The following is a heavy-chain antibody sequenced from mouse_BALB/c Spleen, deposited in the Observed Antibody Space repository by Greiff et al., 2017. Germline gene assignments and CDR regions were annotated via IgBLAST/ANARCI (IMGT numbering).Heavy chain of an antibody. CDR3: ARKPYYGFDY. V-gene: IGHV3-2*02. CDR1: GYSITSDYA. CDR2: ISYSGST. J-gene: IGHJ2*01. D-gene: IGHD2-10*01. Sequence: EVKLMESGPGLVKPSQSLSLTCTVTGYSITSDYAWNWIRQFPGNKLEWMGYISYSGSTSYNPSLKSRISITRDTSKNQFFLQLNSVTTEDTATYYCARKPYYGFDYWGQGTTLTVSS.